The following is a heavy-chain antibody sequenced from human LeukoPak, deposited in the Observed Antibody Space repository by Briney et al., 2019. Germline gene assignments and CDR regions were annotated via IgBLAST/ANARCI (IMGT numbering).Heavy chain of an antibody. CDR2: ITGSGSTI. Sequence: PGGSLRLSCAASGFTFSGYEMNWVRQAPGQGLEWVSYITGSGSTIFYADSVKGRFTMSRDNAKNALYLQMNGPRAEDTAVYYCARGGGWLDSWGQGTLVSVST. CDR1: GFTFSGYE. D-gene: IGHD6-19*01. V-gene: IGHV3-48*03. J-gene: IGHJ4*02. CDR3: ARGGGWLDS.